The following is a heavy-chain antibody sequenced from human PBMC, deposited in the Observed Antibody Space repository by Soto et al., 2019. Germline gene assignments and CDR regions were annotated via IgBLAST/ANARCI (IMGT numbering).Heavy chain of an antibody. J-gene: IGHJ6*02. CDR2: ISAYNGNT. CDR1: GYTFTSYG. V-gene: IGHV1-18*04. D-gene: IGHD4-17*01. Sequence: ASVKVSCKASGYTFTSYGISWVRQAPGQGLEWMGWISAYNGNTNYAQKLQGRVTMTTDTSTSTAYMELRTLRSDDTAVNYCARGGLFMTTVITIYDYCGTDVWGQGTTVTFSS. CDR3: ARGGLFMTTVITIYDYCGTDV.